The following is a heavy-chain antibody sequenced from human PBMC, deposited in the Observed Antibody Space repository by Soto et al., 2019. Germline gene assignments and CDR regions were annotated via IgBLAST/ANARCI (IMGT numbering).Heavy chain of an antibody. V-gene: IGHV1-69*12. CDR3: ARDYYYDSSGYSWYFDL. Sequence: QVQLVQSGAEVKKPGSSVKVSCKASGGTFSSYAISWVRQAPGQGLEWMGGIIPIFGTANYAQKFQGRVTITADESTSTAYRELSSLRSEDTAVYYCARDYYYDSSGYSWYFDLWGRGTLVTVSS. J-gene: IGHJ2*01. CDR2: IIPIFGTA. D-gene: IGHD3-22*01. CDR1: GGTFSSYA.